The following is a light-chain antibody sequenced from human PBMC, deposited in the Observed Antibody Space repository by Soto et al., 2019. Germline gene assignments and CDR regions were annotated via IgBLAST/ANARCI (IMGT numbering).Light chain of an antibody. CDR1: QSVSSY. J-gene: IGKJ1*01. V-gene: IGKV3-11*01. CDR2: DAS. CDR3: QQRSNWPPTWT. Sequence: EIVLSQSPATLSLSPGERATLSCRTSQSVSSYLAWYQHIPGQAPRLLIYDASKRATGIPARFSGSGSGTDFPRTISTLEPEDFAVYYCQQRSNWPPTWTFGQGTKVEVK.